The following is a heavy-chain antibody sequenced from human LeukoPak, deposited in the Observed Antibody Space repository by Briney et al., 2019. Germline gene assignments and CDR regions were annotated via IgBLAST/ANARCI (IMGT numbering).Heavy chain of an antibody. J-gene: IGHJ4*02. V-gene: IGHV3-7*01. CDR3: AREPTSPRGYSGYGLDY. CDR2: IKQDGSEK. CDR1: GFTFSSYW. Sequence: GGSLRLSCAASGFTFSSYWMSWVRQAPGKGLEWVANIKQDGSEKYYVDSVKGRFTISRDNAKNSLYLQMNSLRAEDTAVYYCAREPTSPRGYSGYGLDYWGQGTLVTVSS. D-gene: IGHD5-12*01.